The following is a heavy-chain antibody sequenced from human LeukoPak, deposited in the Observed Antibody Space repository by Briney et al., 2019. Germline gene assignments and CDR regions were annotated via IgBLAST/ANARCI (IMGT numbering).Heavy chain of an antibody. CDR3: ARGRMGKQSRGWFDP. J-gene: IGHJ5*02. CDR1: GYTFTSYD. V-gene: IGHV1-8*01. CDR2: MNPNSGNA. D-gene: IGHD6-19*01. Sequence: ASVKVSYKASGYTFTSYDINWVRQATGQGLEWMGWMNPNSGNAGYAQKFQGRVTMTRNTSISTAYMELSSLRSEDTAVYYCARGRMGKQSRGWFDPWGQGTLVTVSS.